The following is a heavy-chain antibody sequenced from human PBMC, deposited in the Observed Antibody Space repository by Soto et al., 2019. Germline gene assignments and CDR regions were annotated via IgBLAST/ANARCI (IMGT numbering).Heavy chain of an antibody. J-gene: IGHJ6*02. CDR1: GYTFTSYA. V-gene: IGHV1-3*01. CDR2: INAGNGNT. Sequence: GASVKVSCKASGYTFTSYAMHWVRQAPGQRLEWMGWINAGNGNTKYSQKFQGRVTITRDTSASTAYMELSSLRSEDTAVYYCIGPLEQLVQDYYYYGMDVWGQGTTVTVSS. CDR3: IGPLEQLVQDYYYYGMDV. D-gene: IGHD6-6*01.